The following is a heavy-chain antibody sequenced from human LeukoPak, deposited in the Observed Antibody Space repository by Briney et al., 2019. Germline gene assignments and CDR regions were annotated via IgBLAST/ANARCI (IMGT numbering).Heavy chain of an antibody. D-gene: IGHD1-26*01. Sequence: PGGSLRLSCAASGFAFSSFSMNWGRQAPGKGLEWVSYISGDSSTIYYADSVKGRFTISRDSAKNSLYLQMSSLRDEDTAVYYCARDLHSGAYTFDYWGRGTLVTVSS. CDR3: ARDLHSGAYTFDY. CDR1: GFAFSSFS. V-gene: IGHV3-48*02. CDR2: ISGDSSTI. J-gene: IGHJ4*02.